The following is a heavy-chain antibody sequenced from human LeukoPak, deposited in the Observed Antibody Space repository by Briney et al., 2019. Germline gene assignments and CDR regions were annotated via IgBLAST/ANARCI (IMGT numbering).Heavy chain of an antibody. Sequence: PGGSLRLSCAASGFTFSSYWMHWVRQAPGKGLVWVSRINSDGSSTSYADSVKGRFTISRDNAKNTLYLQMNSLRAEDTAVYYCASERLAVAESSPDYYFDYWGQGTLVTVSS. D-gene: IGHD6-19*01. V-gene: IGHV3-74*01. CDR1: GFTFSSYW. CDR3: ASERLAVAESSPDYYFDY. CDR2: INSDGSST. J-gene: IGHJ4*02.